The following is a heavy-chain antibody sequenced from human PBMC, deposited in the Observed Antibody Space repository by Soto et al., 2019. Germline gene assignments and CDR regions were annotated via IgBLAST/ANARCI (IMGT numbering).Heavy chain of an antibody. D-gene: IGHD4-4*01. CDR1: GYTFRSYG. V-gene: IGHV1-18*01. Sequence: QLQLVQSGTEVKKPGASVKVSCKASGYTFRSYGISWVRQAPGQGPEWMGWISGYNGNTHYPQKFQGKVTMTTDTSTSTAYMELRSLRSDDTAVYYCAKADSNYAGRFSYYYMDVWGNGTLVTVSS. CDR3: AKADSNYAGRFSYYYMDV. J-gene: IGHJ6*03. CDR2: ISGYNGNT.